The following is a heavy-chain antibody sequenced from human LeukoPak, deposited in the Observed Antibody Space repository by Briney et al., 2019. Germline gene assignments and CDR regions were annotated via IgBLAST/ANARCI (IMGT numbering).Heavy chain of an antibody. CDR2: IYHSGST. V-gene: IGHV4-34*01. D-gene: IGHD2-2*01. J-gene: IGHJ6*03. CDR1: GGSFSGYY. Sequence: PSETLSLTCAVSGGSFSGYYWSWIRQPPGKGLEWIGEIYHSGSTNYNPSLKSRVTISVDTSKNQFSLKLSSVTAADTAVYYCARGEVVPTAMGSYYYYYMDVWGKGTTVTVSS. CDR3: ARGEVVPTAMGSYYYYYMDV.